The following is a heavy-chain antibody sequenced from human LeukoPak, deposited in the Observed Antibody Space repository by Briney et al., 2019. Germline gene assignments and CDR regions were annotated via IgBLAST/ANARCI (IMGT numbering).Heavy chain of an antibody. D-gene: IGHD2-15*01. V-gene: IGHV6-1*01. Sequence: SQTLSLTCAISGDSVSSNSAAWNWIRQSPSRGLEWLGRTYYRSKWYNDYVVSVKSRITINPDTSKNQFSLQLNSVTLEDTAVYYCARDDCSGGSCSWGYYFDYWGQGTLVTVSS. CDR3: ARDDCSGGSCSWGYYFDY. CDR2: TYYRSKWYN. J-gene: IGHJ4*02. CDR1: GDSVSSNSAA.